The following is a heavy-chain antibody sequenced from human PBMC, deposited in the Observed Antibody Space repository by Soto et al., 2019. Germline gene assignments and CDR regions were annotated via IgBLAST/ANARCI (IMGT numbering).Heavy chain of an antibody. J-gene: IGHJ4*02. CDR1: GFSLTTSGVG. V-gene: IGHV2-5*02. Sequence: QITLKESGPTLVRPTQTLTLTCTFSGFSLTTSGVGVGWIRQPPGKALEWLAVIYWDDDKRYSSSLKSSLTIPKDTYKHPLLLTMTNMDPVDTTTYYCAHHPYYGLGSYSFDSCGQGTMITVSS. D-gene: IGHD3-10*01. CDR2: IYWDDDK. CDR3: AHHPYYGLGSYSFDS.